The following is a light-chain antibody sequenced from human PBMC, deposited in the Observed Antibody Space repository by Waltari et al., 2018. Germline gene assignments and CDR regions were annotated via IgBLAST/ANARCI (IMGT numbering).Light chain of an antibody. V-gene: IGLV1-40*01. CDR2: GTN. Sequence: QSVLTQPPSVSGAPGQRASIPSPGSPSTLGAGYDVPWYPQVPGKAPKLIIYGTNTRPLGVPDRFFGSQYGTSASLAIIGLQAEDEGDYYCQSYDTTLSVVFGGGTKLTVL. CDR3: QSYDTTLSVV. CDR1: PSTLGAGYD. J-gene: IGLJ2*01.